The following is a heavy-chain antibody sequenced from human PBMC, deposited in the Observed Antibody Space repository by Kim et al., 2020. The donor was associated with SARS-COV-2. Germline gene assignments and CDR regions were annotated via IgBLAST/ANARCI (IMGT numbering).Heavy chain of an antibody. V-gene: IGHV4-59*08. J-gene: IGHJ4*02. Sequence: SETLSLTCTVSGGSISSYYWSWIRQPPGKGLEWIGYIYYSGSTNYNPSLKSRVTISVDTSKNQFSLKLSSVTAADTAVYYCARSWPGGSDYWGQGTLVTVSS. CDR1: GGSISSYY. CDR3: ARSWPGGSDY. D-gene: IGHD2-15*01. CDR2: IYYSGST.